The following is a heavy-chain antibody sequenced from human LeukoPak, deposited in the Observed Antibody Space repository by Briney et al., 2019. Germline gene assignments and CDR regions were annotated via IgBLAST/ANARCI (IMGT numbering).Heavy chain of an antibody. CDR3: ATDSSSGWPVYSY. J-gene: IGHJ4*02. CDR2: IIPIFGTA. CDR1: GGTFSSYA. D-gene: IGHD6-19*01. Sequence: SVKVSCKASGGTFSSYAISWVRQAPGQGLEWMGGIIPIFGTANYAQKFQGRVTITADESTSTAYMELSSLRSEDTAVYYCATDSSSGWPVYSYWGQGTLVTVSS. V-gene: IGHV1-69*13.